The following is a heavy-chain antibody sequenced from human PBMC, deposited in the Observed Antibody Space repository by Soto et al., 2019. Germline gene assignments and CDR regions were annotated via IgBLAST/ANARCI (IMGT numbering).Heavy chain of an antibody. D-gene: IGHD3-9*01. CDR3: ARELGGDILTGLYYYYGMDV. CDR2: IIPIFGTA. J-gene: IGHJ6*02. Sequence: SVKVSCKASGGTFSSYAISWVRQAPGQGLEWMGGIIPIFGTANYAQKFQGRVTITADESTSTAYMELSSLRSEDTAVYYCARELGGDILTGLYYYYGMDVWGQGTTVTVSS. CDR1: GGTFSSYA. V-gene: IGHV1-69*13.